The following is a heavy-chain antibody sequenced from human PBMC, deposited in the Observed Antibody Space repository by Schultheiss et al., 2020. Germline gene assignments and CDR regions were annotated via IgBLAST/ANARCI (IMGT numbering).Heavy chain of an antibody. V-gene: IGHV1-58*01. CDR1: GFTFNNSA. D-gene: IGHD3-9*01. CDR3: ARDPRLILTGYERDWFDP. CDR2: IVVGSGNT. J-gene: IGHJ5*02. Sequence: SVKVSCKASGFTFNNSAVQWVRQARGQRLEWIGWIVVGSGNTNYAQKFQERVTITRDMSTSTACMGLRSLRSDDTAVYYCARDPRLILTGYERDWFDPWGQGTLVTVSS.